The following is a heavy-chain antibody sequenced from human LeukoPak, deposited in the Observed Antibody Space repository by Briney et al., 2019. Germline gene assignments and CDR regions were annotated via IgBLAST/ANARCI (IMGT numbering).Heavy chain of an antibody. CDR3: ARGTDMTPLTGYYSFVY. Sequence: GGSLRLSCAASGFTFSSYSMNWVRQAPGKGLEWVSSISSSSSYIYYADSVKGRFTISRDNAKNSLYLQMNSLRAEDTAVYYCARGTDMTPLTGYYSFVYWGQGTLVSVSS. J-gene: IGHJ4*02. CDR2: ISSSSSYI. D-gene: IGHD3-9*01. CDR1: GFTFSSYS. V-gene: IGHV3-21*01.